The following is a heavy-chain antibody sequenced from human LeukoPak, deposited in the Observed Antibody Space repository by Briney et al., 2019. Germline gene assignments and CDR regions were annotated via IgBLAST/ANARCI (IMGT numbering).Heavy chain of an antibody. CDR2: LRGDGET. Sequence: GGSLRLSCVASGFIFRDYAMSWVRQAPAGGLEWVSSLRGDGETFYTDSVKGRFTLSRDHSRNTVYLQLSNLRVEDSAVYYCAKASWVSSADAVLWGQGTLVTVS. D-gene: IGHD3-16*01. V-gene: IGHV3-23*01. CDR1: GFIFRDYA. J-gene: IGHJ4*02. CDR3: AKASWVSSADAVL.